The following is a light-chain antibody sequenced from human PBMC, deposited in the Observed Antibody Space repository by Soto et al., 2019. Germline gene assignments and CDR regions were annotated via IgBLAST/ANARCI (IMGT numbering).Light chain of an antibody. CDR2: DAS. V-gene: IGKV3-11*01. CDR3: QQRSNWPYT. J-gene: IGKJ2*01. Sequence: EIVLTQSPATLSLSPGERATLSCRASQSVSSYLAWYQQKPGQAPRLLIYDASNRATGIPARFSGSGSGTDFTLTISSLEPEDFAVYYCQQRSNWPYTFGQGTKTEIK. CDR1: QSVSSY.